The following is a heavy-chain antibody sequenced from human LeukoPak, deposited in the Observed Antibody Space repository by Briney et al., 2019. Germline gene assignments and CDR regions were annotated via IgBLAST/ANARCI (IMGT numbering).Heavy chain of an antibody. V-gene: IGHV3-30-3*01. J-gene: IGHJ4*02. Sequence: GGSLRLSCAASGFTFSSYAMHWVRQAPGKELERVAVISYDGSNKYYADSVKGRFTISRDNSKNTLYLQMNSLRAEDTAVYYCARDWGIAAAGTAFDYWGQGTLVTVSS. CDR1: GFTFSSYA. CDR3: ARDWGIAAAGTAFDY. CDR2: ISYDGSNK. D-gene: IGHD6-13*01.